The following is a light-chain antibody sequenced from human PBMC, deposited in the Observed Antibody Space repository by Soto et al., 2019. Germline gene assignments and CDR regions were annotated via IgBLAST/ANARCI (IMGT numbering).Light chain of an antibody. J-gene: IGLJ1*01. CDR1: TSNIGAGYD. V-gene: IGLV1-40*01. Sequence: QSVLTQPPSVSGALGQRVTISCTGITSNIGAGYDVHWYQLLPGRAPKLLIYDNTNRPSGVPDRFSGSKSATSASLAITGLQAEDEAIYYCQSYDNTLSGPIYVFGTGTKVTVL. CDR3: QSYDNTLSGPIYV. CDR2: DNT.